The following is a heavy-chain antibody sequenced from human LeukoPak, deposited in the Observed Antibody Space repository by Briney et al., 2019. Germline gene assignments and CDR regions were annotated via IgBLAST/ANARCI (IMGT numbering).Heavy chain of an antibody. CDR3: ARGPYFGYSYGSPFDY. Sequence: SETLSLTCTVSGGPISSYYWSWIRQPPGKGLEWVGYIYSSGSTNYNPSLRSRLTISVDTSKNQFSLRPSSVTAADTAVYYCARGPYFGYSYGSPFDYWGQGTLVTVSS. CDR2: IYSSGST. J-gene: IGHJ4*02. CDR1: GGPISSYY. D-gene: IGHD5-18*01. V-gene: IGHV4-59*01.